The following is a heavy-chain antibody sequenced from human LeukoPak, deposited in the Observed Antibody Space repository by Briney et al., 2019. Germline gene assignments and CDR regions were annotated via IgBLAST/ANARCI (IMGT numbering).Heavy chain of an antibody. D-gene: IGHD2-2*03. Sequence: ASVKVSCKASGGTFSSYAISWVRQAPGQGLEWMGGIIPIFGTANYAQKFQGRVTITADKSTSTAYMELSSLRSEDTAVYYCARGGYCSSTSCYGYNWFDPWGQGTLVTVSS. J-gene: IGHJ5*02. CDR3: ARGGYCSSTSCYGYNWFDP. CDR2: IIPIFGTA. CDR1: GGTFSSYA. V-gene: IGHV1-69*06.